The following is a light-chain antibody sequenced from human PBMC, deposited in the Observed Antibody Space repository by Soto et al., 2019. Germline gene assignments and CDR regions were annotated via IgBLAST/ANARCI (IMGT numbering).Light chain of an antibody. Sequence: DIQMTQSPSSLSASVGDRVTITCRASQTISNYLNWYQHKPGKAPRLLIYAASNLQSAVPSRFSGSGSGTDFTLTISSLQPEDFATYHCQQSYSTPHTFGGGTKVEIK. CDR3: QQSYSTPHT. CDR1: QTISNY. J-gene: IGKJ4*01. V-gene: IGKV1-39*01. CDR2: AAS.